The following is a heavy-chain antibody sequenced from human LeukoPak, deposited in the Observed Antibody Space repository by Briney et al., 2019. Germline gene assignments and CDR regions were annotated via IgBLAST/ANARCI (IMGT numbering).Heavy chain of an antibody. J-gene: IGHJ4*02. Sequence: GESLKISCKASGYSFTAYWIGWVRQLPGMGLEWVAITYPGDSNTVYSPSFQGQVPISAATSISTAYLQWNSLRASDTAMYFCVRHPQRSGWSHFDYWGQGTLVTVSP. CDR2: TYPGDSNT. V-gene: IGHV5-51*01. CDR1: GYSFTAYW. D-gene: IGHD6-19*01. CDR3: VRHPQRSGWSHFDY.